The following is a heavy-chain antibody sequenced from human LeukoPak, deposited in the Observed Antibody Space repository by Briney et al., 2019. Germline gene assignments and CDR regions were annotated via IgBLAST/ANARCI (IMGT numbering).Heavy chain of an antibody. D-gene: IGHD4-17*01. Sequence: SGTLSLTCTVSGGSVSSGSYYWSWIRQPPGKGLEWIGYIYYSGSTNYNPSLKSRVTISVDTSKNQFSLKLSSVTAADTAVYYCARETYGRYFDYWGQGTLVTVSS. CDR3: ARETYGRYFDY. J-gene: IGHJ4*02. CDR2: IYYSGST. V-gene: IGHV4-61*01. CDR1: GGSVSSGSYY.